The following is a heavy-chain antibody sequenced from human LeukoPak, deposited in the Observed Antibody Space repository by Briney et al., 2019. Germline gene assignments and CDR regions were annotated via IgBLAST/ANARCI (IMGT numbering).Heavy chain of an antibody. Sequence: GGSLRLSCAASGFTFSDYYMSWIRQAPGQGLEWVSYISSSGSTIYYADSVKGRFTISRDNAKNSLYLQMNSLRAEDTAVYYCARDPHLWFEAAAGPFDYWGQGTLVTVSS. J-gene: IGHJ4*02. D-gene: IGHD6-13*01. CDR3: ARDPHLWFEAAAGPFDY. V-gene: IGHV3-11*01. CDR1: GFTFSDYY. CDR2: ISSSGSTI.